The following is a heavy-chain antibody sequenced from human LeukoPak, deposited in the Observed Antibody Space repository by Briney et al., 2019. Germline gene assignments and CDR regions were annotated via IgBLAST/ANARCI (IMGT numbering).Heavy chain of an antibody. V-gene: IGHV3-53*01. CDR3: GIIWFGEATHYYYYGMDV. D-gene: IGHD3-10*01. Sequence: GGSLRLSCAASGFTVSSNYMSWVRQPPGKGLEWVSVIYSGGSAYYADSVKGRFTISRDNSKNTLYLQMNSLRAEDTAVYYCGIIWFGEATHYYYYGMDVWGQGTTVTVSS. CDR1: GFTVSSNY. CDR2: IYSGGSA. J-gene: IGHJ6*02.